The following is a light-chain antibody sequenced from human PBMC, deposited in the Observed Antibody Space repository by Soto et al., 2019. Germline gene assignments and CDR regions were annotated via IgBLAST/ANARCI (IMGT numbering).Light chain of an antibody. Sequence: DIVMTQSPDSLAESLGERATINCKSSQSVLSTSNSRNSLAWYQQKPGQPPKVLIYWASTRESGVPDRFSGGGSGTDFPLTVGSLQAEDVALYYCQQYYDTPRTFGQWTKVEIK. CDR3: QQYYDTPRT. J-gene: IGKJ1*01. CDR2: WAS. V-gene: IGKV4-1*01. CDR1: QSVLSTSNSRNS.